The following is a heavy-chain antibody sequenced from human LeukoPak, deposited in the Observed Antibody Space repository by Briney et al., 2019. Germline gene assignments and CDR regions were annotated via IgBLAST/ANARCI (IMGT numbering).Heavy chain of an antibody. CDR1: GYTFTSYG. V-gene: IGHV1-18*01. Sequence: GASVKVSCKASGYTFTSYGISWVRQAPGQGLEWMGWISAYNGNTNYAQKLQGRVTMTTDTSTSTAYMELRSLRSDDTAVYYCARDGAGVVAVTDAFDIWGQGTMVTVSS. CDR2: ISAYNGNT. D-gene: IGHD2-21*02. CDR3: ARDGAGVVAVTDAFDI. J-gene: IGHJ3*02.